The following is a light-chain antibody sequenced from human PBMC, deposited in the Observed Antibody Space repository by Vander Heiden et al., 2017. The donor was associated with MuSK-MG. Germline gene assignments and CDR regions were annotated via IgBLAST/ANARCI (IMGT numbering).Light chain of an antibody. CDR1: QDISNY. J-gene: IGKJ4*01. CDR3: QQYDNLPLT. V-gene: IGKV1-33*01. CDR2: DAS. Sequence: DIQMTQSPSYLSASVGDRVTITCQASQDISNYLNWYQQKPGKAPKLLIYDASNLETGVPSRFSGSGSGTDFTFTISNLQPEDIATYYCQQYDNLPLTFGGGTKVEIK.